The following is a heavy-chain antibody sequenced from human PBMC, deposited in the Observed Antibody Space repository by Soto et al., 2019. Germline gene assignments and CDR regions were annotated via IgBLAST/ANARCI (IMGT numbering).Heavy chain of an antibody. J-gene: IGHJ6*02. D-gene: IGHD6-6*01. V-gene: IGHV3-23*01. Sequence: EVQLLESGGGLVQPGGSLRLSCAASGFTFSSYGMNWVRLAPGMGLEWVSALSGSGGSTYYADSVQGRFTISRDNSKNTLYLQMNSLRAEDTALYYCAESRRSSSPHYYYGMDVWGQGTTVTVSS. CDR1: GFTFSSYG. CDR3: AESRRSSSPHYYYGMDV. CDR2: LSGSGGST.